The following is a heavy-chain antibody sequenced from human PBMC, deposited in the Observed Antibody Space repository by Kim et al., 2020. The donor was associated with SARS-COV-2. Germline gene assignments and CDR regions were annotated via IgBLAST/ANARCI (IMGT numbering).Heavy chain of an antibody. Sequence: LSLTCSASGFTFTNYWMHWVRQAPGKGLVWVSRIRPDGSETGYSDSVRGRFTISRDIAKNMLYLQMNSLTAEDTAVYYCTRDARLTIVSPGAFDIWG. CDR1: GFTFTNYW. CDR2: IRPDGSET. V-gene: IGHV3-74*01. D-gene: IGHD3-10*01. CDR3: TRDARLTIVSPGAFDI. J-gene: IGHJ3*02.